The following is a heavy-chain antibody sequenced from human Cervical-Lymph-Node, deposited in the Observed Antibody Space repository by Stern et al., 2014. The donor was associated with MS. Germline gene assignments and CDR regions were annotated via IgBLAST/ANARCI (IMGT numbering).Heavy chain of an antibody. V-gene: IGHV4-59*01. J-gene: IGHJ3*01. Sequence: VQLVQSGPGQVRPSETLSLTCSVSDDSIGTNYWSWIRQPPGKGLEWIGYVHYTGATTYNPSRKSRVTMSLDTSEKQFSLNLKSVTAADTAVYYCARDSKSFDGFDVWGQGTMVTVS. CDR2: VHYTGAT. CDR1: DDSIGTNY. CDR3: ARDSKSFDGFDV. D-gene: IGHD5-24*01.